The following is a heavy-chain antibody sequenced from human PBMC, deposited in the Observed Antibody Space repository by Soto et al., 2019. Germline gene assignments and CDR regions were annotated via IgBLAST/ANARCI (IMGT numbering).Heavy chain of an antibody. V-gene: IGHV2-5*02. CDR3: AHRRAFYSDPDADGLGFDP. CDR2: IYWDDDK. J-gene: IGHJ5*02. D-gene: IGHD3-22*01. CDR1: GISLTTRGVG. Sequence: GSGPTLVNPTQPLTLTCSFSGISLTTRGVGVGWIRQPPGKALEWLALIYWDDDKRYTPSLKSRLTIARDTSKTQVVLTMTDRDPEDTATYYCAHRRAFYSDPDADGLGFDPWGQGTLVTVSS.